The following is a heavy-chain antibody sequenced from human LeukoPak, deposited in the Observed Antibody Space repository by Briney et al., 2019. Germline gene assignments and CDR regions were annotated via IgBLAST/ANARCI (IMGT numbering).Heavy chain of an antibody. J-gene: IGHJ4*02. CDR3: ARGSTALEPT. CDR1: GGSISNNY. Sequence: SETLSLICTVSGGSISNNYWSWIRQSPGKGLEWIGYIYYSGSTKYNPSLKGRVTMSVDTSKNQFSLKLNSVTAADTAVYYCARGSTALEPTWGQGTLVTVSS. V-gene: IGHV4-59*01. CDR2: IYYSGST. D-gene: IGHD5-18*01.